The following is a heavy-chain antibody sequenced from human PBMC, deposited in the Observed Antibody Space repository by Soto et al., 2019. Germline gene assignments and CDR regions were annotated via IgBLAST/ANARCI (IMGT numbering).Heavy chain of an antibody. Sequence: QEQLEESGGGVVQTGRSLRLSCAASGFSFSTYGIHWVRQTPGKGLEWVSLISNDGSTKYYADSVKGRFTISRDNSKDTVHLQMNSLRIEDTAVYYCAKHHDSSWWLPRFFYHYGMDVWGQGTTVTVSS. CDR1: GFSFSTYG. CDR3: AKHHDSSWWLPRFFYHYGMDV. CDR2: ISNDGSTK. V-gene: IGHV3-30*18. J-gene: IGHJ6*02. D-gene: IGHD6-19*01.